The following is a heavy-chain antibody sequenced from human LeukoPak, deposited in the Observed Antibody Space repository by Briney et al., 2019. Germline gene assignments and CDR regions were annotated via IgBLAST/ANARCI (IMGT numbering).Heavy chain of an antibody. J-gene: IGHJ4*02. CDR1: GSSISSYY. D-gene: IGHD4-17*01. CDR2: FYNSGNT. V-gene: IGHV4-59*01. CDR3: GRGSWAPAVTTPPPDFDY. Sequence: SETLSLTCTVSGSSISSYYWSWFRQPPGKRLEWIGDFYNSGNTNYNPSLKSRVTISVDTSKNQFSLKLSSVTAADTAVYYCGRGSWAPAVTTPPPDFDYWGQGTLVTVSS.